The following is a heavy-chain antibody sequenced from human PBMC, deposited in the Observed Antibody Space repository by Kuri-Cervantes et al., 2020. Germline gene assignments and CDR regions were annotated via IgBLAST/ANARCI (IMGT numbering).Heavy chain of an antibody. D-gene: IGHD6-13*01. J-gene: IGHJ6*03. V-gene: IGHV1-8*01. CDR3: ARGGVYSSSWYEEGPYYYYYYMDV. Sequence: SVKVSCKASGYTFTSYDINWVRQATGQGLEWMGWMNPNSGNTGYAQKFQGRVTMTRNTSISTAYMELSSLRSEDTAVYYCARGGVYSSSWYEEGPYYYYYYMDVWGKGTTVTVSS. CDR1: GYTFTSYD. CDR2: MNPNSGNT.